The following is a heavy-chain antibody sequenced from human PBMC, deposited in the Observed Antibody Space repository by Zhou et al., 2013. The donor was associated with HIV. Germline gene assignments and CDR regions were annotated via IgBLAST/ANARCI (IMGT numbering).Heavy chain of an antibody. CDR1: GNTFTDYY. CDR2: INPNSGDT. Sequence: QVQLVQSGAEVKEPGASMKVSCKASGNTFTDYYIHWVRQAPGQGLEWMGWINPNSGDTKSAQKVQGRVTMTTDTSTSTAYMELRSLRSDDTAVYYCGRVVFDRSDYWGQGTLVSVSS. V-gene: IGHV1-2*02. D-gene: IGHD3-9*01. CDR3: GRVVFDRSDY. J-gene: IGHJ4*02.